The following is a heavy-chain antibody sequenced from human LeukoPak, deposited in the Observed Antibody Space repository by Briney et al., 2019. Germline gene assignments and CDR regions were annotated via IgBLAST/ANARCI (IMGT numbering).Heavy chain of an antibody. J-gene: IGHJ4*02. CDR2: ISWNSGSI. D-gene: IGHD6-19*01. CDR1: GFTFDDYA. Sequence: GGSLRLSCAASGFTFDDYAMHWVRQAPGKGLEWVSGISWNSGSIGYADSVKGRFTISRDNAKNSLYLQMNSLRAEDTALYYCAKTLVPDSSGLFDYWGQGTLVTVS. V-gene: IGHV3-9*01. CDR3: AKTLVPDSSGLFDY.